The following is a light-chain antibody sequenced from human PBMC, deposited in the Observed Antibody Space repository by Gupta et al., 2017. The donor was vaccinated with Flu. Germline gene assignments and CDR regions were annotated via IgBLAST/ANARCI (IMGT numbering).Light chain of an antibody. V-gene: IGKV2-30*01. Sequence: DAVMTQSRLSLPVTLGQPACSSCRSSQGLGYSDGNTYLHWFQQRPGQSPRGLIYKGSDRESGIPDRLSGSGSGADMRLKISSVAAEDVVIYCCRRGEEWPWTFGQGTRVEMK. CDR2: KGS. J-gene: IGKJ1*01. CDR3: RRGEEWPWT. CDR1: QGLGYSDGNTY.